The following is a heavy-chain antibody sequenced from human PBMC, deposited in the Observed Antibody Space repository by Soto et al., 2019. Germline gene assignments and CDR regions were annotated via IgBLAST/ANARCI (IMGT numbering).Heavy chain of an antibody. CDR3: VSSDYDSSGLLRY. Sequence: TGGSLRLSWRASELNFSSYAMHWVRQVPGKGLEWVAVISYDGSNKYYADSVKGRFTISRDNSKNTLYLQMNSLRAEDTAVYYCVSSDYDSSGLLRYWGQGTLVTVSS. J-gene: IGHJ4*02. CDR1: ELNFSSYA. D-gene: IGHD3-22*01. V-gene: IGHV3-30-3*01. CDR2: ISYDGSNK.